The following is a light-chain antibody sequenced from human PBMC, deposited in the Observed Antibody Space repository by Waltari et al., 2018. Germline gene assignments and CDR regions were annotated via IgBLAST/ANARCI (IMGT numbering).Light chain of an antibody. Sequence: QSALTQPRSVSGSPGQSVTVPCTGTSTNVGTYKYISWYQHHPGRAPKLLIFDANKRPSGVPDRFSGSKSDNTASLTISGRRPEDEAYYNCCSSVVSYTVVFGGGTKVTVL. V-gene: IGLV2-11*01. CDR3: CSSVVSYTVV. CDR2: DAN. J-gene: IGLJ2*01. CDR1: STNVGTYKY.